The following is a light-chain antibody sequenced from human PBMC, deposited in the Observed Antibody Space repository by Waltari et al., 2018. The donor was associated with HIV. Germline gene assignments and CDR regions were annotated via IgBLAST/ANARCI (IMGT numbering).Light chain of an antibody. CDR1: STDSRFYQY. CDR2: EIN. V-gene: IGLV2-14*03. CDR3: ASNRLDYTLI. J-gene: IGLJ2*01. Sequence: QSALTQPASVSGFLGQSINISCTGISTDSRFYQYVSWYQQHPGNVPRLIIFEINNRPSGVSDHCSGSRSGNSASLTFSGLQSGDEAHYYCASNRLDYTLIFGGGTKLTVL.